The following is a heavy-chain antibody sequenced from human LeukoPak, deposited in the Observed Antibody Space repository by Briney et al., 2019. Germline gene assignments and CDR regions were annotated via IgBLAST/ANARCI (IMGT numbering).Heavy chain of an antibody. V-gene: IGHV4-34*01. CDR2: INHSGST. CDR3: ARVSCGGDCYSNYYYGMDV. J-gene: IGHJ6*02. CDR1: GGSFSGYY. Sequence: SETLSLTCAVYGGSFSGYYWSWIRQPPGKGLEWIGEINHSGSTYYNPSLKSRVTISVDRSKNQFSLKLSSVTAADTAVYYCARVSCGGDCYSNYYYGMDVWGQGTTVTVSS. D-gene: IGHD2-21*02.